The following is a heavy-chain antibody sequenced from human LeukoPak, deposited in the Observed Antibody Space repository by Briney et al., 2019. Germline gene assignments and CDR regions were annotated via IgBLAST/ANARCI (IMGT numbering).Heavy chain of an antibody. V-gene: IGHV4-4*07. D-gene: IGHD6-19*01. CDR2: IYTSGST. CDR1: GGSISSYY. Sequence: SETLSLTCTVSGGSISSYYWSWIRQPAGKGLEWIGRIYTSGSTNYNPSLKSRVTMSVDTSKNQFSLKLSSVTAADTAVYYCARVLVEGSSGWYGGMDVWGQGTTVTVSS. CDR3: ARVLVEGSSGWYGGMDV. J-gene: IGHJ6*02.